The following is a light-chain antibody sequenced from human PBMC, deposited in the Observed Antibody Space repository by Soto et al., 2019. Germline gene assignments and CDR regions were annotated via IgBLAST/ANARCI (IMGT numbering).Light chain of an antibody. CDR2: EVS. CDR3: SSYAGSNNLV. Sequence: QSALTQPPSASGSPGQSVAISCTGTSSDVGGYNYVSWYQQHPGKAPKVLIYEVSKRPSGVPARFSGSKSGNTASLTVSGLQAEDEAAYYCSSYAGSNNLVFGGGTKLTV. J-gene: IGLJ2*01. CDR1: SSDVGGYNY. V-gene: IGLV2-8*01.